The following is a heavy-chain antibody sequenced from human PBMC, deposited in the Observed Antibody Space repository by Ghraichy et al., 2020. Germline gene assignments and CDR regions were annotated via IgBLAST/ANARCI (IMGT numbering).Heavy chain of an antibody. CDR2: IYYSGST. CDR3: ARHRRGWYYDSSGYLDY. J-gene: IGHJ4*02. Sequence: SETLSLTCTVSGGSISSSSYYWGWIRQPPGKGLEWIGSIYYSGSTYYNPSLKSRVTISVDTSKNQFSLKLSSVTAADTAVYYCARHRRGWYYDSSGYLDYWGQGTLVTVSS. V-gene: IGHV4-39*01. CDR1: GGSISSSSYY. D-gene: IGHD3-22*01.